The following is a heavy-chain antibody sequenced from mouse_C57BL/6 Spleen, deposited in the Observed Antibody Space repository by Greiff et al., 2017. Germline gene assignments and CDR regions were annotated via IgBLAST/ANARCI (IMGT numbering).Heavy chain of an antibody. CDR2: ISRGGDYI. J-gene: IGHJ4*01. Sequence: EVKLMESGEGLVKPGGSLKLSCAASGFTFSSYAMSWVRQTPEKRLEWVGYISRGGDYIDYAATVKGRFTISRDNARNTLYLQMSSLKSEDTAMSYCTSENMDYWGQGTSVTVSS. CDR3: TSENMDY. V-gene: IGHV5-9-1*02. CDR1: GFTFSSYA.